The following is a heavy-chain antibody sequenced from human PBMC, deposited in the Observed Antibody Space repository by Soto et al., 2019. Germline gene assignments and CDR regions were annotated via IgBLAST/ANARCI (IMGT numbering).Heavy chain of an antibody. D-gene: IGHD3-16*01. CDR1: GGSIRSSHW. Sequence: AETLSLTCTVSGGSIRSSHWWSWVRQPPGKGLERIGEIYHSGSTNLDPSLKSRVTLSVDKSKNQFSLKLTSVTAADTAVYYCARDKATVGGYNLYDPWGQGILVTVSS. V-gene: IGHV4-4*02. CDR3: ARDKATVGGYNLYDP. J-gene: IGHJ5*02. CDR2: IYHSGST.